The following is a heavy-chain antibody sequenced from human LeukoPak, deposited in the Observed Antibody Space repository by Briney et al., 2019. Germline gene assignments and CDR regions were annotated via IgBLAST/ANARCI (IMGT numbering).Heavy chain of an antibody. D-gene: IGHD2-15*01. Sequence: SETLSLTCTVSGGSISSSSYYWGWIRQPPGKGLEWIGSIYYSGSTYSNPSLKSRVTIFVDTSKNQFSLKLSSVTAADTAVYYCARSGGSILTPIGYWGQGTLVTVSS. J-gene: IGHJ4*02. CDR1: GGSISSSSYY. CDR2: IYYSGST. V-gene: IGHV4-39*01. CDR3: ARSGGSILTPIGY.